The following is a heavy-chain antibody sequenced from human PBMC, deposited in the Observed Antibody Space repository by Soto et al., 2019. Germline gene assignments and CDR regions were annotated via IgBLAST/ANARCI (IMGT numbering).Heavy chain of an antibody. CDR2: INPNIVVT. V-gene: IGHV1-2*02. CDR1: GYTLTGDY. J-gene: IGHJ4*01. D-gene: IGHD6-13*01. Sequence: ASVKVAFKASGYTLTGDYMHLFLHAPLQWLELMGFINPNIVVTNYAQNVHCSVTMTRDTSISTAYMELSRLRSEDTAVYYCERDLSIAAAGTGIKPPYHFDYWATGTLVTX. CDR3: ERDLSIAAAGTGIKPPYHFDY.